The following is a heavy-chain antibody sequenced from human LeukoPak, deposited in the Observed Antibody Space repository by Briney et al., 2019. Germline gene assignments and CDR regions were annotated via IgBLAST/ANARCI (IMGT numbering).Heavy chain of an antibody. V-gene: IGHV3-33*01. CDR3: AREMGAGYFDY. CDR1: GFTFSSYG. CDR2: IWYDGSNK. D-gene: IGHD1-26*01. Sequence: GGSLRLSCAASGFTFSSYGMHWVRQAPGKGLEWVAVIWYDGSNKYYADSVKGRFTISRDTSKNTLYLQMNSLRAEDTAVYYCAREMGAGYFDYWGQGTLVTVSS. J-gene: IGHJ4*02.